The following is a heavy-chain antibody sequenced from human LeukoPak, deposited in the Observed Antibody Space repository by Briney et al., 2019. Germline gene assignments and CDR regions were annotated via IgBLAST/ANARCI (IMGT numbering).Heavy chain of an antibody. J-gene: IGHJ4*02. Sequence: GGSLRLSCAASKFTFSHYGMHWLRQAPGKGLQWVAVIWSDGTNQYYADSVKGRFTISRDNSNKMVYLQMNSLRADDTGVYYCAKDAQRGFDYSNSLEYWGQGALVIVSS. V-gene: IGHV3-33*06. D-gene: IGHD4-11*01. CDR1: KFTFSHYG. CDR2: IWSDGTNQ. CDR3: AKDAQRGFDYSNSLEY.